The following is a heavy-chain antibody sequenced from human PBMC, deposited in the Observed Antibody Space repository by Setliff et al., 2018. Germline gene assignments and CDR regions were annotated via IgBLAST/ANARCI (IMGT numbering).Heavy chain of an antibody. CDR2: MSASGTST. D-gene: IGHD3-10*01. V-gene: IGHV3-23*01. CDR3: ARQPSSGAYYNPRPYYFDY. J-gene: IGHJ4*02. CDR1: GFTFSSYA. Sequence: GGSLRLSCATSGFTFSSYAMSWVRQAPGKGLEWVSAMSASGTSTYHADSVKGRFTMSADTSNNQFSLNLRSVTAADTAVYFCARQPSSGAYYNPRPYYFDYWGQGILVTVSS.